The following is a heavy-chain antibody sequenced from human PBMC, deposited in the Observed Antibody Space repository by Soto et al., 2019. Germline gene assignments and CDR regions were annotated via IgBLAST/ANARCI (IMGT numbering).Heavy chain of an antibody. D-gene: IGHD1-26*01. CDR2: IRSRANNYAT. Sequence: EVQLVESGGGLVQPGGSLKLSCVGSGFIFGGSAIHWVRQASGKGLEWVGRIRSRANNYATSAAVSVRGRFTFSRDDSKNTSYLQMNTLKTDDTAIYYCCRGQGDPIGDYYDHGLDVWGQGTPVTVS. CDR1: GFIFGGSA. V-gene: IGHV3-73*02. J-gene: IGHJ6*02. CDR3: CRGQGDPIGDYYDHGLDV.